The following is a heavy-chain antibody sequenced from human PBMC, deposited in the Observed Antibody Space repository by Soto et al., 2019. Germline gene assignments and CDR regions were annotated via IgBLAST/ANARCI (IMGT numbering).Heavy chain of an antibody. CDR3: ASAAPFNYGGNSGFDF. Sequence: EVHLVESGGGLAQPGGSLRLSCAASGFTFSNNWIHWVRQAPGKGLVWVSGIKSDGSITTYADSVKGRFTISRDNAKNSLYLQMNSLRAEDTAVYYCASAAPFNYGGNSGFDFWGQGTLVTVSS. J-gene: IGHJ4*02. D-gene: IGHD4-17*01. CDR1: GFTFSNNW. V-gene: IGHV3-74*03. CDR2: IKSDGSIT.